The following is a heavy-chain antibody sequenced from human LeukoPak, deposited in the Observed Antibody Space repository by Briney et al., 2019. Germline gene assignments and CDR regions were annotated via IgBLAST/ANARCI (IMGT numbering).Heavy chain of an antibody. CDR3: AKEVRPNVY. Sequence: GGSLRLSCGASGFTFSSSAMCWVRQAPGKGLEWVSGISRTGGDTYYADSVKGRFTISRETSKNTLFLQMSSLRAEETAVYYCAKEVRPNVYWGQGNPVTVSS. CDR1: GFTFSSSA. J-gene: IGHJ4*02. CDR2: ISRTGGDT. D-gene: IGHD6-6*01. V-gene: IGHV3-23*01.